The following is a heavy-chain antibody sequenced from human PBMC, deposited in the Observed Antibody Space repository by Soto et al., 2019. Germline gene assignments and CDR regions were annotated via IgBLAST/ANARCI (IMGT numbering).Heavy chain of an antibody. V-gene: IGHV4-34*01. CDR1: GGSFSGYY. Sequence: KPSETLSLTCAVYGGSFSGYYWSWIRQPPGKGLEWIGEINHSGSTNYNPSLKSRVTISVDTSKNQFSLKLSSVTAADTAVYYCARGSRAAAGIIRWFDPWGQGTLVTVSS. J-gene: IGHJ5*02. CDR2: INHSGST. D-gene: IGHD6-13*01. CDR3: ARGSRAAAGIIRWFDP.